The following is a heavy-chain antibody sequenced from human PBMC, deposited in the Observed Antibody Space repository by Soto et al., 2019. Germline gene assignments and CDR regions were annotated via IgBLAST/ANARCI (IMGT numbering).Heavy chain of an antibody. CDR2: IYTGGST. Sequence: GGSLRLSCAASGFTVSSNYMSWVRQAPGKGLEWVSVIYTGGSTYYADSVKGRFTISRDNAKNTLYLQMNSLRAEDTAVYYCARPAMVRVGAFDILGQGKMVT. V-gene: IGHV3-66*04. CDR3: ARPAMVRVGAFDI. D-gene: IGHD5-18*01. CDR1: GFTVSSNY. J-gene: IGHJ3*02.